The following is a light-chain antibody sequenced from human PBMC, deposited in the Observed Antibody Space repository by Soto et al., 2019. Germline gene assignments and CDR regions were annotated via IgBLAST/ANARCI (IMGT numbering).Light chain of an antibody. Sequence: DIKITKSPSSLYAYIGDIVTITSRASRGISNSVASYQQKPGKVPILLIYAAFTLRPDFSSRFSGSVSGTDFTVTISSLQPEDVATYSCQKYDNAPFTFGPGTKVDL. J-gene: IGKJ3*01. CDR3: QKYDNAPFT. V-gene: IGKV1-27*01. CDR1: RGISNS. CDR2: AAF.